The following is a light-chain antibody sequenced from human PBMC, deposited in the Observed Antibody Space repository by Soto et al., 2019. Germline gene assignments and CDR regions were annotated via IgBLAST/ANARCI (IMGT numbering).Light chain of an antibody. Sequence: EIVLTQSPGTLSLSPGERATLSCRASQSVSSSYFAWYQQKPGQAPRLLIYGASSRAAGIPDRFSGSGSGTDFTLTISRLEAEDFAVYYCQQHGSSPATFGQGTKVEIK. CDR1: QSVSSSY. V-gene: IGKV3-20*01. CDR2: GAS. J-gene: IGKJ1*01. CDR3: QQHGSSPAT.